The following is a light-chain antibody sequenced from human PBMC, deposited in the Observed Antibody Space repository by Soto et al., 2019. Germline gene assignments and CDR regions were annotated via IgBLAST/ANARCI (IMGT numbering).Light chain of an antibody. V-gene: IGLV1-40*01. CDR1: SSNIGAGYD. Sequence: QSVLTQPPSVSGAPGQRVTISCTGSSSNIGAGYDVHWYQQLPGTAPKLLIYGNSNRPSGVPDRFSGSKSGTSVSLAITGLQAEDEADHYCKSYDSSLRGVVFGGGTKLTVL. CDR2: GNS. J-gene: IGLJ2*01. CDR3: KSYDSSLRGVV.